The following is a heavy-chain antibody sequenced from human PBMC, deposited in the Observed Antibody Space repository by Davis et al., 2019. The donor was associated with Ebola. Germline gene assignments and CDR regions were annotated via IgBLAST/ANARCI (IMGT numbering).Heavy chain of an antibody. V-gene: IGHV1-3*01. CDR2: INAGSGRT. Sequence: ASVKVSCKTSGYSFNTYTIHWVRQAPGQSLEWMGWINAGSGRTKYSQNFQDRLSITRDSSTTTIYMEMSSLRSEDTAVYYCARSLEPSRGDYYYYMDIWGTGTTVTVSS. CDR3: ARSLEPSRGDYYYYMDI. CDR1: GYSFNTYT. J-gene: IGHJ6*03. D-gene: IGHD1-1*01.